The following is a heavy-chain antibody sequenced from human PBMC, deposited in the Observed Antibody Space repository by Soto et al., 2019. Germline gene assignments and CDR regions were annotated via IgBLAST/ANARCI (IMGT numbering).Heavy chain of an antibody. CDR2: INSDGSHT. Sequence: GESLKISCAASGFTFSSYLMHWARQAPGKGPLWVSRINSDGSHTIYADSVKGRFTISRDNAKNTLYLQMNSLRAEDTAVYYCARLGYSSGWDYWGKGTLVTVSS. V-gene: IGHV3-74*01. J-gene: IGHJ4*02. CDR1: GFTFSSYL. D-gene: IGHD6-19*01. CDR3: ARLGYSSGWDY.